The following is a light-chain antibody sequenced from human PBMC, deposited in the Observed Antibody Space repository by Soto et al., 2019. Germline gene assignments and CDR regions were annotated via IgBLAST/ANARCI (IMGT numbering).Light chain of an antibody. CDR2: GAS. CDR3: QQYNNWPPIT. V-gene: IGKV3-20*01. CDR1: QSISSNY. J-gene: IGKJ5*01. Sequence: ENVLTQSPGTLSLSKGEKATLSCRAIQSISSNYLAWYQQKPGQAPRLLIYGASTRAPGIPDRFSGSGSGTTFTLTISSLQSEDFAVYYCQQYNNWPPITFGQGTRLEI.